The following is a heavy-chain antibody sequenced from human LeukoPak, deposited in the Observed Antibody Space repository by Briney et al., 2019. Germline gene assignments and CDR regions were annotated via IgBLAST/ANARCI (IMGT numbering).Heavy chain of an antibody. CDR1: GFTFTSAV. J-gene: IGHJ6*03. D-gene: IGHD6-13*01. CDR3: AADPAAAGRYYYYYMDV. CDR2: VVVGSGNT. V-gene: IGHV1-58*02. Sequence: GTSVKVSCKAYGFTFTSAVRQWVRQARGLRLAWIGLVVVGSGNTDYAQRLQARFTITRDMSTSTAYMELSSLRSEDTAVYYCAADPAAAGRYYYYYMDVWGKGTTVTVSS.